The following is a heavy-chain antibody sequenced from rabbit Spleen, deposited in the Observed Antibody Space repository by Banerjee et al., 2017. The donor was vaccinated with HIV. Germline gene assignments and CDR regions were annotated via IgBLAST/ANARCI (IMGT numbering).Heavy chain of an antibody. V-gene: IGHV1S45*01. J-gene: IGHJ3*01. CDR3: ARDSTTSGNSYEGRLDL. CDR2: INGGSSGST. CDR1: GFSITGSYW. Sequence: QEQLEESGGGLVKPEGSLTLTCKASGFSITGSYWIYWVRQAPGKGLEWIACINGGSSGSTHYASWAKGRFTISKASSTTVTLQMTSLTVADTATYFCARDSTTSGNSYEGRLDLWGQGTLVTVS. D-gene: IGHD8-1*01.